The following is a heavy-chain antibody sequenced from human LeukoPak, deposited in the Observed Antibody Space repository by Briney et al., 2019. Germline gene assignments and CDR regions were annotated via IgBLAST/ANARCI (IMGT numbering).Heavy chain of an antibody. J-gene: IGHJ4*02. CDR2: ISAYNGNT. D-gene: IGHD3-3*01. Sequence: ASVKVSCKASGYTFTSYGISWVRQAPGQGLEWMGWISAYNGNTNYAQKPQGRVTMTTDTSTSTAYMELRSLRSDDTAVYYCARAVYYDFWSGYSTDYQNPYYFDYWGQGTLVTVSS. V-gene: IGHV1-18*01. CDR1: GYTFTSYG. CDR3: ARAVYYDFWSGYSTDYQNPYYFDY.